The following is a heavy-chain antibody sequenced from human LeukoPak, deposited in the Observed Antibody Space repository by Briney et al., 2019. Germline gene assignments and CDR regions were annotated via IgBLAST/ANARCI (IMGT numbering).Heavy chain of an antibody. V-gene: IGHV3-30*04. CDR1: GFTFSSYA. CDR3: ARSNSGYSLYFDY. J-gene: IGHJ4*02. Sequence: PGRSLRLSCAASGFTFSSYAMHWVRQAPGKGLEWVAVISYDGSNKYYADSVKGRLTISRDNSKNTLYLQMNSLRAEDTAVYYCARSNSGYSLYFDYWGQGTLVTVSS. CDR2: ISYDGSNK. D-gene: IGHD3-22*01.